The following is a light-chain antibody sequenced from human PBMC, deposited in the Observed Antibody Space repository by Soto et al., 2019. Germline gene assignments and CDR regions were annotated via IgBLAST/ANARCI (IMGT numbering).Light chain of an antibody. V-gene: IGLV2-14*01. CDR3: SSYTNSKTEV. J-gene: IGLJ1*01. CDR2: EVS. Sequence: QSVLTQPASVSGSPGQSITISCTGTSSDVGGYNYVSWYQQHPGKAPKLIICEVSNRPSGVSNRFSGSKSGSTASLTISGLQAEDESDYFCSSYTNSKTEVFGTGTKFTVL. CDR1: SSDVGGYNY.